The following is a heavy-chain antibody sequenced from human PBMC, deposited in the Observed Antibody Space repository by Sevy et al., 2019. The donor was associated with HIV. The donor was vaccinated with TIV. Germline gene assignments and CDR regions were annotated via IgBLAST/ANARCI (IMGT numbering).Heavy chain of an antibody. CDR2: LSFGCGKT. V-gene: IGHV3-23*01. CDR3: AREGCTRPHDY. D-gene: IGHD2-8*01. Sequence: GESLKISCAASGFASYDYSMSWIRQAPGKGLEWVATLSFGCGKTNYADSVKGRFTISRDNSKNSFYLQMDNLRVEDTALYYCAREGCTRPHDYWGQGTRVTVSS. J-gene: IGHJ4*02. CDR1: GFASYDYS.